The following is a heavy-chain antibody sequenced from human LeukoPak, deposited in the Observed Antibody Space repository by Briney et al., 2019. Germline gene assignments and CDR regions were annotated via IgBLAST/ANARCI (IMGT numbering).Heavy chain of an antibody. J-gene: IGHJ5*02. CDR3: ARVQISGPRWFDP. CDR1: GYTFTSYD. D-gene: IGHD3-10*01. Sequence: ASVKVSCKASGYTFTSYDINWVRQAAGQGLEWMGWMNPNSGNTGYAQKFQGRVTITRNTSISTAYMELSSLRSEDTAVYYCARVQISGPRWFDPWGQGTLVTVSS. CDR2: MNPNSGNT. V-gene: IGHV1-8*03.